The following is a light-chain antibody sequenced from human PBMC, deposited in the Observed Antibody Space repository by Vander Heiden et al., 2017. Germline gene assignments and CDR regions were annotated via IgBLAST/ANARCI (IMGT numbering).Light chain of an antibody. CDR1: QSVSSY. V-gene: IGKV3-11*01. CDR3: QQRSNWPPST. Sequence: EIVLTQSPATLSLSPGERATISCRASQSVSSYLAWYQQKPGQAPRLLIYDASNRATGIPARFSGSGSGTDFTLTISSLEPEDFAVYYCQQRSNWPPSTFGQGTKVEIK. CDR2: DAS. J-gene: IGKJ1*01.